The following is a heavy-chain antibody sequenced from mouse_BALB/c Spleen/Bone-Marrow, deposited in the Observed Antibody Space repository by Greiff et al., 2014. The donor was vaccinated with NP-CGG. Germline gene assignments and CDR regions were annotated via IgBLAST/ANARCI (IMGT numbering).Heavy chain of an antibody. CDR1: GDSITSGY. V-gene: IGHV3-8*02. CDR3: ARYEGPSRAMDY. J-gene: IGHJ4*01. CDR2: ISYSGST. Sequence: EVMLVESGPSLVKPSQTLSLTCSVTGDSITSGYWNWIRKFPGNKLEYMGYISYSGSTYYNPSLKSRISITRDTSKNQYYPQLNSVTTEDTATYYCARYEGPSRAMDYWGQGTSVTVSS.